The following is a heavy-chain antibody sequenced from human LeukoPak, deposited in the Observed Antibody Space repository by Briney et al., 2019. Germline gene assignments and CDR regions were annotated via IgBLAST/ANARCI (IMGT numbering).Heavy chain of an antibody. CDR2: ISAYNGNT. D-gene: IGHD1-26*01. CDR3: ATARGGSYYGGNDY. J-gene: IGHJ4*02. V-gene: IGHV1-18*01. Sequence: GASVKVSCKASGYTFTSYGISWVRQAPGQGLEWMGWISAYNGNTNYAQKLQGRVTMTTDTSTSTAYMELRSLRSDDTAVYYCATARGGSYYGGNDYWGQGTLVTVSS. CDR1: GYTFTSYG.